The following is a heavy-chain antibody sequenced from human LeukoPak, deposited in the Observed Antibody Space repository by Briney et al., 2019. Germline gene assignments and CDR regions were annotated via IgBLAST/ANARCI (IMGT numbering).Heavy chain of an antibody. Sequence: ASVKVSCKASGYTFTSYYMHWVRQAPGQGLEWMGIINPSGGSTSYAQKFQGRVTMTRDTSTSTVYMELSSLRSEDTAAYYCARPEPRTYYYDSSGGDAFDIWGQGTMVTVSS. CDR2: INPSGGST. V-gene: IGHV1-46*01. CDR3: ARPEPRTYYYDSSGGDAFDI. D-gene: IGHD3-22*01. CDR1: GYTFTSYY. J-gene: IGHJ3*02.